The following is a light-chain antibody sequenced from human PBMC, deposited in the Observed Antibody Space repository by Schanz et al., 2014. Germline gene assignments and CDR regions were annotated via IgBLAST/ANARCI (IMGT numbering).Light chain of an antibody. CDR2: DVT. J-gene: IGLJ1*01. CDR1: TTDVGGYNY. CDR3: SSYTSTSTLFV. Sequence: QSALTQPASVSGSPGQSITISCAGTTTDVGGYNYVSWYQQHPGKAPKLIIYDVTNRPSGVSHRCSGSKSGNTASLTISGLQAEDEADYFSSSYTSTSTLFVFGSGTKLTVL. V-gene: IGLV2-14*03.